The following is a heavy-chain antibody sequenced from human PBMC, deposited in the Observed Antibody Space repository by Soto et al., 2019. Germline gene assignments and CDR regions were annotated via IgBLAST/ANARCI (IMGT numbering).Heavy chain of an antibody. J-gene: IGHJ4*02. CDR2: IYYSGST. V-gene: IGHV4-31*03. D-gene: IGHD6-13*01. Sequence: QVQLQESGPGLVKPSQTLSLTCTVSGGSISSGGYYWSWIRQHPGKGLEWIGYIYYSGSTYYNPSPKCRVTISVDTSKSQFSLTLSSVIAADTAVYYRASSFGVAAAGPFDYWRQGTLVTVSS. CDR1: GGSISSGGYY. CDR3: ASSFGVAAAGPFDY.